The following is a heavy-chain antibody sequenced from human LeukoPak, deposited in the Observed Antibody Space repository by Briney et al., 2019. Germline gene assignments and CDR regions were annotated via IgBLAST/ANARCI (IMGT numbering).Heavy chain of an antibody. CDR3: ARASGLGGSSSGAWGAIFDY. J-gene: IGHJ4*02. Sequence: SETLSLTCAVSGYSISSGYYWGWIRQPPGKGLEWIGSIYHSGSTYHNPSLMSRVTISVDTSKNQFSLKLSSVTAADTAVYYCARASGLGGSSSGAWGAIFDYWGQGTLVTVSS. CDR1: GYSISSGYY. D-gene: IGHD1-26*01. CDR2: IYHSGST. V-gene: IGHV4-38-2*01.